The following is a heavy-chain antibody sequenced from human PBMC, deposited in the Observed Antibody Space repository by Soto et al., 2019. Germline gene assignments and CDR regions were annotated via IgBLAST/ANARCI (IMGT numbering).Heavy chain of an antibody. D-gene: IGHD5-12*01. CDR2: IYHSGST. CDR1: GGSISRSNW. J-gene: IGHJ4*02. CDR3: AGLVDIVAMVAY. Sequence: SETLSLTCAVSGGSISRSNWWGWVRQPPGKGLEWIGEIYHSGSTNYNPSLKSRVTISVDKSKNQFSLKLSSVTAADTAVYYCAGLVDIVAMVAYRGQGTLVSVSS. V-gene: IGHV4-4*02.